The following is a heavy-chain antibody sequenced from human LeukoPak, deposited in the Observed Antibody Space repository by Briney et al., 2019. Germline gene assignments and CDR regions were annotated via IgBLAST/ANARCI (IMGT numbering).Heavy chain of an antibody. V-gene: IGHV1-69*13. D-gene: IGHD3-3*01. CDR3: ARGYSRPAIFWSGYYNRQ. CDR1: GGTFSSYA. Sequence: SVKVSCKASGGTFSSYAISWVRQAPGQGLEWMGGIIPIFGTANYAQKFQGRVTITADESTSTAYMELSSLRSEDTAVYYCARGYSRPAIFWSGYYNRQWGQGTLVTVSS. CDR2: IIPIFGTA. J-gene: IGHJ4*02.